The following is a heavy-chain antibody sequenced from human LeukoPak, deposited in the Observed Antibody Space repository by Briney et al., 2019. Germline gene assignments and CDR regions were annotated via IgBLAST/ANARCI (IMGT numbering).Heavy chain of an antibody. CDR2: INSDGSST. J-gene: IGHJ4*02. CDR1: GFTFTSNW. CDR3: ARAHPKMVPDY. Sequence: GGSLRLSCPPSGFTFTSNWMHWVRQAPGKGLVWVSRINSDGSSTSYADSVKGRFTISRDNAKSTLYLQMNSLRAEDTAVYYCARAHPKMVPDYWGQGPLVTVSS. V-gene: IGHV3-74*01. D-gene: IGHD5-24*01.